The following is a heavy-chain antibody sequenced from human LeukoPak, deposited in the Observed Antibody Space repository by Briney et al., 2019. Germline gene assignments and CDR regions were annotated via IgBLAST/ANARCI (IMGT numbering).Heavy chain of an antibody. CDR3: ARDLISEWWLVRIGFGY. D-gene: IGHD6-19*01. Sequence: GASVKVSCKASGYTFTGYYMHWVRQAPGQGLEWMGWINPNSGGTNYAQKLQGRVTMTTDTSTSTAYMELRSLRSDDTAVYYCARDLISEWWLVRIGFGYWGQGTLVTVSS. J-gene: IGHJ4*02. V-gene: IGHV1-2*02. CDR1: GYTFTGYY. CDR2: INPNSGGT.